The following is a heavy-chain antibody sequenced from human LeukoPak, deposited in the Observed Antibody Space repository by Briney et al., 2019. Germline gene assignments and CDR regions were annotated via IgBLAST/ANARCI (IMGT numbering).Heavy chain of an antibody. CDR3: ARDKGYCSGGSCYSLDY. Sequence: ALVKVSCKASGYTFTGYYMHWVRQAPGQGLEWMGWINPNSGGTNYAQKFQGWVTMTRDTSISTAYMELSRLRSDDTAVYYCARDKGYCSGGSCYSLDYWGQGTLVTVSS. CDR2: INPNSGGT. J-gene: IGHJ4*02. V-gene: IGHV1-2*04. CDR1: GYTFTGYY. D-gene: IGHD2-15*01.